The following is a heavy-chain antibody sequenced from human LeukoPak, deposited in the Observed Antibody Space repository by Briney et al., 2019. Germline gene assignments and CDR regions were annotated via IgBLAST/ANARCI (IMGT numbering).Heavy chain of an antibody. D-gene: IGHD1-26*01. CDR3: ARAPRGTYWDYFDY. CDR1: GDTLGNYG. V-gene: IGHV1-18*01. J-gene: IGHJ4*02. CDR2: ISVYNGNT. Sequence: GASVKASCKADGDTLGNYGISWVRQAPGQGLEWMGWISVYNGNTKYAQKFQGRVTMTADTSTSTSYMELRSLTSDDTAVYYCARAPRGTYWDYFDYWGQGTLVTVSS.